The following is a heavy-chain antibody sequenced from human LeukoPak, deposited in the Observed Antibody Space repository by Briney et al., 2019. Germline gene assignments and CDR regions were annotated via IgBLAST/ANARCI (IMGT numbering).Heavy chain of an antibody. CDR2: ISYDGSNK. Sequence: GGSLRLSCAASGFTFSSYAMHWVRQAPGKGLEWVAVISYDGSNKYYADSVKGRFTISRDNSKNTLYLQMNSLRAEDTAVYYCAREGDQYNWNVAGPFDYWGQGTLVTVSS. CDR1: GFTFSSYA. D-gene: IGHD1-1*01. CDR3: AREGDQYNWNVAGPFDY. J-gene: IGHJ4*02. V-gene: IGHV3-30-3*01.